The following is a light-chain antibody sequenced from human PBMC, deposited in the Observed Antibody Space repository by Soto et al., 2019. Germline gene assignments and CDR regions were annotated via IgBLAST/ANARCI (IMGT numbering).Light chain of an antibody. J-gene: IGKJ5*01. V-gene: IGKV1-5*01. CDR1: QSISFW. Sequence: DIQMTQSPSTLSASVGDRVTIACRASQSISFWLAWYQQKPGKAPKVLIYDASSLKSGVPARFSGSGSGTEFTLTISSLQPDDFATYYCQQYNTYSTFGQGTRLEI. CDR3: QQYNTYST. CDR2: DAS.